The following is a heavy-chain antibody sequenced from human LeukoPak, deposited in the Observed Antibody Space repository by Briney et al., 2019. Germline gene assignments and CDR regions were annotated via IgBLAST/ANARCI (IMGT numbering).Heavy chain of an antibody. J-gene: IGHJ4*02. V-gene: IGHV1-69*01. CDR3: ARMVVVPAAVYYFDY. D-gene: IGHD2-2*01. CDR1: GGTFSSYA. CDR2: IIPIFGTA. Sequence: ASVKVSCKASGGTFSSYAISWVRQAPGQGLEWMGGIIPIFGTANYAQKFQGRVTITADESTSTAYMELSSLRSEDTAVYYCARMVVVPAAVYYFDYWGQGTLVTDSS.